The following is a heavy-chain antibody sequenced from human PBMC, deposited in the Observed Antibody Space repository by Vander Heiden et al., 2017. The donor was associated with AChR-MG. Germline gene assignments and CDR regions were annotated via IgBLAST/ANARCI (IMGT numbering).Heavy chain of an antibody. CDR1: SRSVSSGGYY. Sequence: HVQLQESGPALVKPSETLSPTRTVSSRSVSSGGYYWSWIRQPPGKGLEWIGYIYYSGSTNYNPSLKSRVTISVDTSKNQFSLKLSSVTAADTAVYYCAREGFGSGRYYYYGMDVWGQGTTVTVSS. D-gene: IGHD2-15*01. J-gene: IGHJ6*02. V-gene: IGHV4-61*08. CDR2: IYYSGST. CDR3: AREGFGSGRYYYYGMDV.